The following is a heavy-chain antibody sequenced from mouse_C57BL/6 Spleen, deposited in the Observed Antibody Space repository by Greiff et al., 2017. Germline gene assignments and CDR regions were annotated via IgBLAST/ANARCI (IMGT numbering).Heavy chain of an antibody. CDR1: GFTFSSYA. Sequence: EVKLMESGGGLVKPGGSLKLSCAASGFTFSSYAMSWVRQTPDKRLEWVATISDGGSYTYYPDNVKGRFTISRDNAKNNLYLQMSHLKSEDTAMYYCARDDGSPFAYWGQGTLVTVSA. V-gene: IGHV5-4*01. CDR3: ARDDGSPFAY. D-gene: IGHD2-3*01. CDR2: ISDGGSYT. J-gene: IGHJ3*01.